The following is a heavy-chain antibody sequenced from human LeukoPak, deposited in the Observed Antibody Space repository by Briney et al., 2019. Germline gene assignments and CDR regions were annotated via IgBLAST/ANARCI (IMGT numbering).Heavy chain of an antibody. CDR1: GGSISSGGYS. Sequence: SETLSLTCAVSGGSISSGGYSWSWIRQPPGKGLEWIGYIYHSGSTYYNPSLKSRVTISVDRSKNQFSLKLSSVTAAGTAVYYCARGPLNIYYFDYWGQGTLVTVSS. CDR3: ARGPLNIYYFDY. CDR2: IYHSGST. V-gene: IGHV4-30-2*01. J-gene: IGHJ4*02.